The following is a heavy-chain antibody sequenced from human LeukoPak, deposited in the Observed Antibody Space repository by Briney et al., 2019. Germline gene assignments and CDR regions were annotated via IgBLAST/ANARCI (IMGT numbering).Heavy chain of an antibody. CDR3: ARSRRWDDYFDY. D-gene: IGHD4-23*01. CDR1: GFTVSSNY. V-gene: IGHV3-53*01. Sequence: GGSLRLSCAASGFTVSSNYMSWVRQAPGKGLEWVSVIYSGGSTYYADSVKGRFTISRDNSKNTLYLQMNSLRAEDTAVYYCARSRRWDDYFDYWGQGTLVTVSS. J-gene: IGHJ4*02. CDR2: IYSGGST.